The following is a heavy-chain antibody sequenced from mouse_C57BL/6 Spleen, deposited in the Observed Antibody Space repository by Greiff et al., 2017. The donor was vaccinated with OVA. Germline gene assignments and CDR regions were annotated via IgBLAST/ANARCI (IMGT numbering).Heavy chain of an antibody. CDR1: GFTFSNYW. Sequence: EVKVEESGGGLVQPGGSMKLSCVASGFTFSNYWMNWVRQSPEKGLEWVAQIRLKSDNYATHYAESVKGRFTISRDDSKSSVYLQMNNVRAEDTGIYYCTGGLGEDWGQGTTLTVSS. D-gene: IGHD3-1*01. J-gene: IGHJ2*01. CDR3: TGGLGED. CDR2: IRLKSDNYAT. V-gene: IGHV6-3*01.